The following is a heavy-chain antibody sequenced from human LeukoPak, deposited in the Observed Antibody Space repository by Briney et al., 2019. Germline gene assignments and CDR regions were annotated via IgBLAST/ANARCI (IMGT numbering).Heavy chain of an antibody. CDR1: GYTFTDYF. CDR2: VDPEDGET. Sequence: GASVKISCKASGYTFTDYFIHWVQQAPGKGLEWMGRVDPEDGETLYAEKFQGRVTLTADTSTDTAYMELSSLRSDDTAAYYCATRSAPPLRFLEWLLDHWGQGTLVTVSS. D-gene: IGHD3-3*01. J-gene: IGHJ4*02. CDR3: ATRSAPPLRFLEWLLDH. V-gene: IGHV1-69-2*01.